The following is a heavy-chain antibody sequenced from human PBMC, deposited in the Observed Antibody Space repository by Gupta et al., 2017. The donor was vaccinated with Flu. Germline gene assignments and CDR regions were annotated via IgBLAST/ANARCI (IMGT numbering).Heavy chain of an antibody. CDR2: IIPVFGPT. V-gene: IGHV1-69*01. CDR1: GVTFSTYA. D-gene: IGHD2-15*01. Sequence: QVQLVQSGAEVKKPGSLVKVSCKASGVTFSTYAINWVRQAPGQGLEWMGGIIPVFGPTNYAQKFQGRVTITADESTGTAYMEISSLRSEDTAVDYCARKGGGHCSGGSCYSFDFWGQGTLVTVSS. CDR3: ARKGGGHCSGGSCYSFDF. J-gene: IGHJ4*02.